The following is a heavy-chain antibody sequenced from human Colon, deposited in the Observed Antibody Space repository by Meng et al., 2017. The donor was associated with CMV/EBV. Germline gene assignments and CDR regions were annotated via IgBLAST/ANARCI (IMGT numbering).Heavy chain of an antibody. J-gene: IGHJ4*02. CDR1: GDSINSNNY. CDR2: ISHSGTT. D-gene: IGHD2-8*02. V-gene: IGHV4-4*02. CDR3: ARSPGFWSLDS. Sequence: SETLSLTCAVSGDSINSNNYWNWVRQPPGKGLEWIGEISHSGTTKYTPSLTSRVTISVDKTKNHFSLTLTSVTAADTGVYFCARSPGFWSLDSWGQGTLVTVSS.